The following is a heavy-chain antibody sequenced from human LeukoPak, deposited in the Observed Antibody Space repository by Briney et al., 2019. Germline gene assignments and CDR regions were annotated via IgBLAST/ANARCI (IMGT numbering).Heavy chain of an antibody. D-gene: IGHD3-22*01. Sequence: PGGSLRLSSAASRFTFSSAGTHWVRQAPGKGPECGAFIRYDGRNKYYADSVRGRFSLSRDNSKNTLYLQMNSLRAEDTAVYYCAKETTETKNYYDSSGPTGYWGQGTLVTVSS. V-gene: IGHV3-30*02. CDR2: IRYDGRNK. CDR1: RFTFSSAG. J-gene: IGHJ4*02. CDR3: AKETTETKNYYDSSGPTGY.